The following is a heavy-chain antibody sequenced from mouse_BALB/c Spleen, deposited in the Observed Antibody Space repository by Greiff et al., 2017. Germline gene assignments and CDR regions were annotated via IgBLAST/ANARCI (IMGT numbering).Heavy chain of an antibody. D-gene: IGHD2-2*01. V-gene: IGHV2-6-7*01. CDR3: ARDGGLRRPAWFAY. CDR2: IWGDGST. J-gene: IGHJ3*01. Sequence: VQLKESGPGLVAPSQSLSITCTVSGFSLTGYGVNWVRQPPGKGLEWLGMIWGDGSTDYNSALKSRLSISKDNSKSQVFLKMNSLQTDDTARYYCARDGGLRRPAWFAYWGQGTLVTVSA. CDR1: GFSLTGYG.